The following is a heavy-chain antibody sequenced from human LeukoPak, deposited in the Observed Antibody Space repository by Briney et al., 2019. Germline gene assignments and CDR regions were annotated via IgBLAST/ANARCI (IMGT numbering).Heavy chain of an antibody. CDR3: ARDAQRGFDYSNSLKY. D-gene: IGHD4-11*01. CDR2: IWSDGTNR. J-gene: IGHJ4*01. CDR1: GFIFSHHG. V-gene: IGHV3-33*01. Sequence: PGGSPRLSCAASGFIFSHHGMHWVRQAPGKGLEWVAVIWSDGTNRFYADSVKGRFTISRDNSQNTVFLQMNSLRVNDTAIYYCARDAQRGFDYSNSLKYWGHGTLVTVSS.